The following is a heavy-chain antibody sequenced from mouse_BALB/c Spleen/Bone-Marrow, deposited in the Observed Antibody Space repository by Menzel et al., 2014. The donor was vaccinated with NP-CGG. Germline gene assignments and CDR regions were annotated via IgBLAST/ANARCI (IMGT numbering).Heavy chain of an antibody. CDR3: ARSEIYYDYDGKNYYAMDY. Sequence: EVKLMESGGGLVQPGASRKLSCAASGFTFSSFGMHWVRQAPEKGLEWVAYISTGSSTTYYADTVKGRSTISRDNPKNTLFLQMTSLRSEGTAIYYCARSEIYYDYDGKNYYAMDYWGQGTSVTVSS. D-gene: IGHD2-4*01. CDR1: GFTFSSFG. J-gene: IGHJ4*01. CDR2: ISTGSSTT. V-gene: IGHV5-17*02.